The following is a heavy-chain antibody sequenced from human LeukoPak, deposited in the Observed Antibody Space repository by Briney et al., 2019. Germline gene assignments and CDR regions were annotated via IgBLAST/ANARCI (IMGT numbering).Heavy chain of an antibody. CDR3: ARVLLVVSAAPNFDY. J-gene: IGHJ4*02. Sequence: PGGSLRLSCAASGFTFSNAWMSWVRQAPGKGLEWVANINQDGSEIYYVDSLKGRFTISRDNARNSLYLQMNSLTAEDTAVYYCARVLLVVSAAPNFDYWGQGTLVTVSS. CDR1: GFTFSNAW. V-gene: IGHV3-7*01. CDR2: INQDGSEI. D-gene: IGHD2-2*01.